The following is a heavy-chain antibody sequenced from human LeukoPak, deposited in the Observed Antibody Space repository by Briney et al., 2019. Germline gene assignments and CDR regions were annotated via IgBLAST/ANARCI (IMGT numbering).Heavy chain of an antibody. Sequence: GGSLRLSCAASGFTFSTCAMSWVRQAPGPGLEWVSTISGGGRSTDYADSVKGRFTISRDNSKNTLYLQMNSLRAEDTAVYYCARERYFDYWGQGTLVTVSS. CDR3: ARERYFDY. CDR2: ISGGGRST. J-gene: IGHJ4*02. V-gene: IGHV3-23*01. CDR1: GFTFSTCA.